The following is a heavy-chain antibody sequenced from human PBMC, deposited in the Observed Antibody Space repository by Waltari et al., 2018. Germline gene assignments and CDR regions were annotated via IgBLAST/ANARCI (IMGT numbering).Heavy chain of an antibody. D-gene: IGHD1-26*01. CDR3: ARLVGATTDY. J-gene: IGHJ4*02. CDR2: IYYSGST. Sequence: QVQLQESGPGLVKPSETLSLTCTVSGGSISSYYWSWIRQPPGKGLEWIGYIYYSGSTNHNPSLKSRVTISVDTSKNQFSLKLSSVTAADTAVYYCARLVGATTDYWGQGTLVTVSS. CDR1: GGSISSYY. V-gene: IGHV4-59*08.